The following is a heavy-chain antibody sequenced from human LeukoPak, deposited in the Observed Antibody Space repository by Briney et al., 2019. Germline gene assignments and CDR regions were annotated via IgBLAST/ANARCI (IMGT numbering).Heavy chain of an antibody. Sequence: GGSLRLSCAASGFTFSDYYMNWIRQSPGKGLEWLAYLSGNDPTIYYADSVKGRFTISRDNAKNSLYLQMNSLRAEDTAVYYCARDNRDWLGVVTVLDYYYYYMDVWGKGTTVTVSS. V-gene: IGHV3-11*01. CDR1: GFTFSDYY. CDR3: ARDNRDWLGVVTVLDYYYYYMDV. J-gene: IGHJ6*03. D-gene: IGHD3-3*01. CDR2: LSGNDPTI.